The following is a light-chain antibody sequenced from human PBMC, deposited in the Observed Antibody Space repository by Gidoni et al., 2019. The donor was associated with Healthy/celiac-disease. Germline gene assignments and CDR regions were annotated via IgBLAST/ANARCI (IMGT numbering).Light chain of an antibody. V-gene: IGKV1-39*01. Sequence: DIQMTQSPSSLSASVGDRVTITCRASQSISSYLNWYQQKPGKAPKLLIYAASSLQSGVPSRCSGSGSGTDFTLTISSLQPEDFATYYCQQSYSTPPSTFGPGTKVDIK. J-gene: IGKJ3*01. CDR1: QSISSY. CDR2: AAS. CDR3: QQSYSTPPST.